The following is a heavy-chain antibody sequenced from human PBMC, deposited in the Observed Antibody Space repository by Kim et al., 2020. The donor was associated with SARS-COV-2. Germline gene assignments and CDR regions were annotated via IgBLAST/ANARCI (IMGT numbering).Heavy chain of an antibody. V-gene: IGHV5-51*01. D-gene: IGHD5-18*01. Sequence: GESLKISCKGSGYSFTSYWIAWVRQKPGKGLEWMGITYPGDSDTRYSPSFQGQVTISVDKSINTAYVQWHSLKASDTAIYYCARPEGYSYYDAFHIWGQGTMVTVSS. CDR3: ARPEGYSYYDAFHI. J-gene: IGHJ3*02. CDR2: TYPGDSDT. CDR1: GYSFTSYW.